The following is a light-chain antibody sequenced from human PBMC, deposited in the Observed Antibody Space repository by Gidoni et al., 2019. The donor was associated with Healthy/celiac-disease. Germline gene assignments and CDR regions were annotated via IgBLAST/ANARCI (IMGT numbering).Light chain of an antibody. V-gene: IGLV2-23*01. CDR3: CSYAGSSFYV. CDR1: SSDVGSYNL. CDR2: EGS. J-gene: IGLJ1*01. Sequence: QSALTQPASVSGSPGQSITISCTETSSDVGSYNLVSWYQQHPGKAPKLMLSEGSKRPSGVSNRFSGSKSGDTASLTISGLQAEDYADYYCCSYAGSSFYVFGTGTKVTVL.